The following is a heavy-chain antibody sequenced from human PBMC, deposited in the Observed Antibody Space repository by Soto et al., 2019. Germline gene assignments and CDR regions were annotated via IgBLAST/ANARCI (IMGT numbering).Heavy chain of an antibody. V-gene: IGHV4-4*02. CDR1: GGSISSSNW. Sequence: SETLSLTRAVSGGSISSSNWWSWVRQPPGKGLEWIGEIYHSGSTNYNPSLKSRVTISVDKSKNQFSLKLSSVTAADTAVYYCARVGAALGYGDSDAFDIWGQGTMVTVSS. CDR2: IYHSGST. J-gene: IGHJ3*02. D-gene: IGHD4-17*01. CDR3: ARVGAALGYGDSDAFDI.